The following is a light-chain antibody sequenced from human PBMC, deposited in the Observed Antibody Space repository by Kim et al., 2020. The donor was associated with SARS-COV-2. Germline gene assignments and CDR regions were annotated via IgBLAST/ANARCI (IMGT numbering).Light chain of an antibody. Sequence: QSALTQPDSVSGSLGQSITISCTGTTSDIGGDTFVSWYQQHPGKVPKVVIYDVNSRPSGVSNRFSGSKSGNTASLTISGLQAEDEADYYCSSYSNRFPYVFGTGTKVTVL. CDR3: SSYSNRFPYV. CDR1: TSDIGGDTF. J-gene: IGLJ1*01. V-gene: IGLV2-14*03. CDR2: DVN.